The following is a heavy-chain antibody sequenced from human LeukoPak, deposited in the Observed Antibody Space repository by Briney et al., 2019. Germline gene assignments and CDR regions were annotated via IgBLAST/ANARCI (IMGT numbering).Heavy chain of an antibody. CDR1: GGSISSYY. Sequence: PSETLSLTCTVSGGSISSYYWSWIRQPPGKGLEWIGYIYYSGSTNYNPSLKSRVTISVDTSKNQFSLKLSSVSAADTAVYYCASGRVGYSGYDFDYWGQRTLVTVAS. CDR2: IYYSGST. J-gene: IGHJ4*02. V-gene: IGHV4-59*01. D-gene: IGHD5-12*01. CDR3: ASGRVGYSGYDFDY.